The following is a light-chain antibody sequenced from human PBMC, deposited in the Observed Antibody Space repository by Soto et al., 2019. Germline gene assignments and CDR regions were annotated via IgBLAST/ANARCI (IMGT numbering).Light chain of an antibody. J-gene: IGLJ2*01. Sequence: QSVLTQPPSASGTPGQRVTISCSGSSSNIGSHSVNWYQQLPGTAPKLLIYSNNQRPSGVPDRFSGSKSGTSASLAISGLQSEDEADYDCAAWDDSLNGPHVVFGGGTKLTVL. V-gene: IGLV1-44*01. CDR3: AAWDDSLNGPHVV. CDR1: SSNIGSHS. CDR2: SNN.